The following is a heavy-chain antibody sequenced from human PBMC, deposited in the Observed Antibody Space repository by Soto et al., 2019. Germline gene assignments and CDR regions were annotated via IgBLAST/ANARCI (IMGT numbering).Heavy chain of an antibody. CDR1: GFTFSSYA. CDR2: ISSTSSYT. D-gene: IGHD6-19*01. V-gene: IGHV3-21*01. CDR3: ASDFALAGNY. J-gene: IGHJ4*02. Sequence: GGSLRLSCAASGFTFSSYAMNWVRQTQEKGLEWVSSISSTSSYTHYSDSVKGRFTISGDNANNSLFLQMNSLRAEDTATYYCASDFALAGNYWGQGVLVTVSS.